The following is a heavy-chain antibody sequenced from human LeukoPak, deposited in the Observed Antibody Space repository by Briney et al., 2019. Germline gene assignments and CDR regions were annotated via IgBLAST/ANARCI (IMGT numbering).Heavy chain of an antibody. J-gene: IGHJ4*02. CDR3: ARGYDSSAYYPFNY. D-gene: IGHD3-22*01. CDR1: GGSLSTHH. V-gene: IGHV4-59*11. CDR2: ISDSGST. Sequence: SETLSLTCVVSGGSLSTHHWSWIRQSPGRGLEWIGYISDSGSTNYNPSPKSRVTISVDTSKNQFSLMLSSVTAADTAVYYCARGYDSSAYYPFNYWGQGTLVTVSS.